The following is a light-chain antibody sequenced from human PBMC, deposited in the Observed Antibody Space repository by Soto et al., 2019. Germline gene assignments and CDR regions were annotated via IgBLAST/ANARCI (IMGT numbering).Light chain of an antibody. V-gene: IGKV3-20*01. CDR2: GTS. J-gene: IGKJ5*01. CDR3: QQYGSTPPIT. CDR1: QSVSGNY. Sequence: ESVLTQSPGTLSLAPGERATLSCRASQSVSGNYLAWYQQKPGQSPRLLIYGTSNRVTGISDRFSGSGSGTDFTLTISRLEPEDFAVYYCQQYGSTPPITFGQGTRLEIK.